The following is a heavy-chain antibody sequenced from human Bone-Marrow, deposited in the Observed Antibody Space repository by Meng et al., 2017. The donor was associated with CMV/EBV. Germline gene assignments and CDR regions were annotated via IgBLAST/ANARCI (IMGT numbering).Heavy chain of an antibody. V-gene: IGHV4-30-4*08. CDR3: ARHCSSTSCYTDYFDY. J-gene: IGHJ4*02. Sequence: LRLSCTVSGGSISSGDYYWSWIRQPPGKGLEWIGYIYYSGSTYYNPSLKSRVTISVDTSKNQFSLKLSSVTAADTAVYYCARHCSSTSCYTDYFDYWGQGTRVTVSS. D-gene: IGHD2-2*02. CDR1: GGSISSGDYY. CDR2: IYYSGST.